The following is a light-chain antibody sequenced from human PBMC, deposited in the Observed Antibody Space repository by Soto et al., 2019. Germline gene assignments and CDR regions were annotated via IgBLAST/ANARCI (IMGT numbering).Light chain of an antibody. Sequence: DIQMTQSPSSLSASLGDRVTITCRASQSISTYLNWYQQKPGKAPKLLIYAASSLQSGVPSRFSGSGSGTDFTLTISSLQPEDFTTYFCQESYSTPYTFGLGTKLEIK. V-gene: IGKV1-39*01. CDR2: AAS. J-gene: IGKJ2*01. CDR1: QSISTY. CDR3: QESYSTPYT.